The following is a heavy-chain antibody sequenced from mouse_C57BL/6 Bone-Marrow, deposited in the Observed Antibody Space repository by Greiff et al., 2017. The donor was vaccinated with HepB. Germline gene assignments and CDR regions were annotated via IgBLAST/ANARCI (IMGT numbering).Heavy chain of an antibody. CDR3: ARDYYGHYLDY. CDR2: INPSSGYT. CDR1: GYTFTSYW. D-gene: IGHD1-2*01. V-gene: IGHV1-7*01. J-gene: IGHJ2*01. Sequence: VQLQHSGAELAKPGASVKLSCKASGYTFTSYWMHWVKQRPGQGLEWIGYINPSSGYTKYNQKFKYKATLTADKSSSTAYMQLSSLTYEDSAVYYCARDYYGHYLDYWGQGTTLTVSS.